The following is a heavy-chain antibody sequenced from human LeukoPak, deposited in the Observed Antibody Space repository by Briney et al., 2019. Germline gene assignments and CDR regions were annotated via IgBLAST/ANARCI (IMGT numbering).Heavy chain of an antibody. V-gene: IGHV4-59*01. D-gene: IGHD5-18*01. Sequence: SETLSLTCTVSGGSISSYYWSWLRQPPGKGLEWIGYIYYSGSTNYNPSLKSRVTISVDTSKNQFSLKLSSVTAADTAVYYCARVSGYSRNFDYWGQGTLVTVSS. CDR3: ARVSGYSRNFDY. CDR1: GGSISSYY. J-gene: IGHJ4*02. CDR2: IYYSGST.